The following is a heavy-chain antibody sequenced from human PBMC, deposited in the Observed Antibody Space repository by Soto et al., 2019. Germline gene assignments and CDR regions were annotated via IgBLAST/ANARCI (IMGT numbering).Heavy chain of an antibody. V-gene: IGHV3-33*01. J-gene: IGHJ4*02. Sequence: PGGSLRLSCAASGFTFSSYGMHWVRQAPGKGLEWVAVIWYDGSNKYYADSVKGRFTISRDNSKNTLYLQMNSLRAEDTAVYYCARDNDYYGSGSYFNEVDYWGQGTLVTVSS. CDR3: ARDNDYYGSGSYFNEVDY. CDR1: GFTFSSYG. D-gene: IGHD3-10*01. CDR2: IWYDGSNK.